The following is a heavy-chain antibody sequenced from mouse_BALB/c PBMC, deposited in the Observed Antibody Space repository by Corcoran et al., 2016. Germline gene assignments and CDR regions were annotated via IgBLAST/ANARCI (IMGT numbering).Heavy chain of an antibody. CDR3: ARGIITTPYYLDY. Sequence: QVQLQQSGAELMKPGASVKISCKATGYTLSSYWIERVKQRPGHGIEWIGEILPGSGSTNYNEKFKSKATFTADTSSNAAYMQLSSLTSEDSAVYYCARGIITTPYYLDYWGQGTTLTVSS. J-gene: IGHJ2*01. CDR1: GYTLSSYW. D-gene: IGHD1-1*01. CDR2: ILPGSGST. V-gene: IGHV1-9*01.